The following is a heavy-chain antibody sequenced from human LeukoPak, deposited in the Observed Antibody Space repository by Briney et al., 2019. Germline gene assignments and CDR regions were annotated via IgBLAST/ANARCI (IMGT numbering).Heavy chain of an antibody. V-gene: IGHV3-33*01. Sequence: GGSLRPSCAASGFTFSSYGMHWVRQAPGKGLEWVAVIWYDGSNKYYADSVKGRFTISRDNSKNTLYLQMNSLRAEDTAVYYCARPSHSSSWYEIDYWGQGTLVTVSS. D-gene: IGHD6-13*01. J-gene: IGHJ4*02. CDR1: GFTFSSYG. CDR2: IWYDGSNK. CDR3: ARPSHSSSWYEIDY.